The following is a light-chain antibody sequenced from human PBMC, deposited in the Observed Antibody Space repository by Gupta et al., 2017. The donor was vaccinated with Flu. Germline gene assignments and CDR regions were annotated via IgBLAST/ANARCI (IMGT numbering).Light chain of an antibody. J-gene: IGKJ2*01. Sequence: GTLSLSPGEGATLSCRASQGIKNGFLAWYQQKPGQAPRLLMFSTSTRATGIPDRFTGSATGTDFSLTISRLEPEDFAVYYCQQDGSSPSTFGQWTNLEI. CDR3: QQDGSSPST. CDR2: STS. CDR1: QGIKNGF. V-gene: IGKV3-20*01.